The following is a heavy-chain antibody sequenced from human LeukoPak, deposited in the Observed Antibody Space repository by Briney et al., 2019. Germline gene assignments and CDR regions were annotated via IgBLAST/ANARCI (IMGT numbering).Heavy chain of an antibody. J-gene: IGHJ1*01. CDR3: ARDTSRWYTYFQH. D-gene: IGHD6-13*01. V-gene: IGHV3-48*01. CDR1: GFTFSSYS. Sequence: GGSLRLSCAASGFTFSSYSMNWVRQAPGKGLEWVSYISSSSSTIYYADSVKGRFTISRDNAKNSLYLQMNSLRAEDTAVYYCARDTSRWYTYFQHWGQGTLVIVSS. CDR2: ISSSSSTI.